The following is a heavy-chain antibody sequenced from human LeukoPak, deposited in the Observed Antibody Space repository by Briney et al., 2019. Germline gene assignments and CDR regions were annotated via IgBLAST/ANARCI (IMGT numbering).Heavy chain of an antibody. CDR2: IYYSGST. CDR1: GGSISSSSYY. Sequence: PSETLSLTCTVSGGSISSSSYYWGWIRQPPGKGLEWIGSIYYSGSTYYNPSLKSRVTISVDTSKNQFSLKLSSVTAADTAVYYCARGGYGDYSGFHFDYWGQGTLVTVSS. V-gene: IGHV4-39*01. D-gene: IGHD4-17*01. CDR3: ARGGYGDYSGFHFDY. J-gene: IGHJ4*02.